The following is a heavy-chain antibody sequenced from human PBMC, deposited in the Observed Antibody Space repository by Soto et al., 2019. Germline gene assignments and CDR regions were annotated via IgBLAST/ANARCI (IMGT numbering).Heavy chain of an antibody. J-gene: IGHJ4*02. D-gene: IGHD2-2*01. Sequence: EVQLVESGGGLVQPGGSLRLSCAASGFTFSSYWMHWVRQAPGKGLVWVSRINSDGSSTSYADSVKGRFTISRDNAKNTLYLQMNSLRAEDTAVYYCAKYTSCPGGFDCWGQGTLVTVSS. CDR1: GFTFSSYW. CDR2: INSDGSST. CDR3: AKYTSCPGGFDC. V-gene: IGHV3-74*01.